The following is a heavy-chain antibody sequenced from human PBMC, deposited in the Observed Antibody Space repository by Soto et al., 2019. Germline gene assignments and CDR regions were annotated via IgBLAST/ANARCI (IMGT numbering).Heavy chain of an antibody. J-gene: IGHJ4*02. CDR2: VSHDGRNT. CDR3: ATGGRQWLVTSDFNY. Sequence: VQLVESGGGVVQPGRSLRLSCAASGFTFSDYAMHWVRQAPGKGLEWVAVVSHDGRNTHYADSVKGRFTISRDSSKNTVAMEMTSLRAEDTAVYYCATGGRQWLVTSDFNYWGQGALVTVSS. D-gene: IGHD6-19*01. CDR1: GFTFSDYA. V-gene: IGHV3-30*03.